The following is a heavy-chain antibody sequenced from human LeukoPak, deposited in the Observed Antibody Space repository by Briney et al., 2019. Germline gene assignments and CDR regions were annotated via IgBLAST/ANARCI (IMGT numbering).Heavy chain of an antibody. Sequence: GGSLRLSCAASGFTFSSYAMSWVRQAPGKGLEWVSAISGSGGSTYYADSVKGRFTISRDNAKNSLYLQMNSLRAEDTAVYYCARDITVTPDYWGQGTLVTVSS. V-gene: IGHV3-23*01. D-gene: IGHD4-17*01. CDR1: GFTFSSYA. CDR2: ISGSGGST. CDR3: ARDITVTPDY. J-gene: IGHJ4*02.